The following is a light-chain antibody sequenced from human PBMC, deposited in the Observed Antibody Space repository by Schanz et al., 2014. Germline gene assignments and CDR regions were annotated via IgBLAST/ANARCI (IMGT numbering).Light chain of an antibody. Sequence: EIVLTQSPGTLSLSPGERATLSCRASQSVSSSYLAWYQQKPGQAPRLLIYGASSRATGIPDRFSGSGSGTDFTLTISRLEPEDVAVYYCQQYGSSLYIFGQGTKWEIK. CDR1: QSVSSSY. J-gene: IGKJ2*01. V-gene: IGKV3-20*01. CDR3: QQYGSSLYI. CDR2: GAS.